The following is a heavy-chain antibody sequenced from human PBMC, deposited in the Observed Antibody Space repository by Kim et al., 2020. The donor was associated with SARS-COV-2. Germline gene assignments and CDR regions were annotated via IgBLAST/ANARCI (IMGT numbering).Heavy chain of an antibody. V-gene: IGHV5-51*01. J-gene: IGHJ4*02. CDR3: ARSPSRGWYFFDF. D-gene: IGHD6-19*01. Sequence: RYSPSFQGHVTISADKYFSPAYLQWSSLKASDTAMYYCARSPSRGWYFFDFWGQGTLVTVSS.